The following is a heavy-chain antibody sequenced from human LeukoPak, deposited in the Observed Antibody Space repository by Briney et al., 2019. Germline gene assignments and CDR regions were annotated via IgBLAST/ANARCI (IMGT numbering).Heavy chain of an antibody. V-gene: IGHV3-33*08. Sequence: GRSLRLSCAASGFTFSSYGMYWVRQAPGKGLEWVAVIWYDGSNKYYADSVKGRFTISRDNSKNTLYLQMNSLRAEDTAVYYCARETLSTVTTDRAFDYWGQGTLVTVSS. CDR3: ARETLSTVTTDRAFDY. CDR2: IWYDGSNK. CDR1: GFTFSSYG. D-gene: IGHD4-17*01. J-gene: IGHJ4*02.